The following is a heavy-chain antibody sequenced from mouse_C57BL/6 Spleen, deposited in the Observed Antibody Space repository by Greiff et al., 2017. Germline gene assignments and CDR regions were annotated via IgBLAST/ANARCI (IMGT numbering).Heavy chain of an antibody. CDR2: INPSNGGT. CDR1: GYTFTSYW. D-gene: IGHD2-3*01. CDR3: ARQVYDGYYDYFDY. J-gene: IGHJ2*01. V-gene: IGHV1-53*01. Sequence: VQLQQPGTELVKPGASVKLSCKASGYTFTSYWMHWVKQRPGQGLEWIGDINPSNGGTNYNEKFKSKDTLTVDKSSSTAYMQLSSLTSEDSAVYYCARQVYDGYYDYFDYWGQGTTLTVSS.